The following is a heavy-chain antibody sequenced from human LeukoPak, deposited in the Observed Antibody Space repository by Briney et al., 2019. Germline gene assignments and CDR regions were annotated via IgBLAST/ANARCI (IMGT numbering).Heavy chain of an antibody. CDR3: AVKGGFNDWDAPFDY. D-gene: IGHD3-9*01. CDR2: INGDGSST. V-gene: IGHV3-74*01. CDR1: GFTFRSYW. Sequence: GGSLRLSCAASGFTFRSYWMHWVRKAPGKGLVWVSRINGDGSSTSYADSVKGRFTISRDNGRKELYLQMNSLGAEDTAVYYCAVKGGFNDWDAPFDYWGQGTLVTVSS. J-gene: IGHJ4*02.